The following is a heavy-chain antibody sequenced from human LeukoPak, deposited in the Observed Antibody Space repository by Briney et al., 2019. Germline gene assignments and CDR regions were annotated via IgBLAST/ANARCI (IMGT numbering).Heavy chain of an antibody. CDR2: ISSDGSNK. CDR1: GFTFSNYG. CDR3: AKGGTVYCSNTGCYPDY. D-gene: IGHD2-2*01. Sequence: GGSLRLSCAASGFTFSNYGMHWVRQAPGKGLEWVALISSDGSNKDCADSVKGRCTISRDTSENTLHLQMNSLRTEDTAVYYCAKGGTVYCSNTGCYPDYWGQGTLVTVSS. V-gene: IGHV3-30*18. J-gene: IGHJ4*02.